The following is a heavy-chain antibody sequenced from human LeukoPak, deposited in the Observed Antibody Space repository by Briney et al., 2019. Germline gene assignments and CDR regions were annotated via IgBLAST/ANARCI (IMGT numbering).Heavy chain of an antibody. CDR1: GGSFSGYY. J-gene: IGHJ4*02. CDR2: INHSGST. Sequence: SETLSLTCAVYGGSFSGYYWSWIRQPPGKGLEWIGEINHSGSTNYNPSLKSRVTISVDTSKNQFSLKLSSVTAADTAVYYCARGHSAERHYGSGSYYYWGQGTLVTVSS. D-gene: IGHD3-10*01. CDR3: ARGHSAERHYGSGSYYY. V-gene: IGHV4-34*01.